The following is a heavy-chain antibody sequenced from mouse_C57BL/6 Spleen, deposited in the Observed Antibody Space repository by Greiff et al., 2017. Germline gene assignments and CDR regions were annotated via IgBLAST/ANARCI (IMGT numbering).Heavy chain of an antibody. Sequence: VQLQQSGAELMKPGASVKLSCKATGYTFTGYWIEWVKQRHGHGLEWSGEILPGSGSSNYNEKVKGKATFTADTSYNTAYMQLSSLTTEDSAIYYCARSDYDYDLFAYWGQGTLVTVSA. D-gene: IGHD2-4*01. V-gene: IGHV1-9*01. CDR1: GYTFTGYW. CDR3: ARSDYDYDLFAY. CDR2: ILPGSGSS. J-gene: IGHJ3*01.